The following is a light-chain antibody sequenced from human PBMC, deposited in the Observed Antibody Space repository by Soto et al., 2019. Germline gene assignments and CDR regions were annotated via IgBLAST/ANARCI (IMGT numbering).Light chain of an antibody. CDR3: HLHNNWRLS. CDR1: QSFSMH. J-gene: IGKJ5*01. CDR2: DTS. V-gene: IGKV3-11*01. Sequence: ENVRTKVPATLSVCLGGRGSLTCMASQSFSMHLAWYQQKPGQAPRLLIYDTSNRATGIPARFSGSGSGTDFTLTICDLGPEAWPVYCCHLHNNWRLSFGEGTRLEI.